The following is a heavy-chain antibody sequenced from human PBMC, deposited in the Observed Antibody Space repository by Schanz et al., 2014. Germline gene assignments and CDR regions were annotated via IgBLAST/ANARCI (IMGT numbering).Heavy chain of an antibody. D-gene: IGHD5-12*01. CDR1: GFTFSSYG. V-gene: IGHV3-33*01. CDR2: IWYDENNK. Sequence: QVQLVESGGGVVQFGRSLRLSCVASGFTFSSYGMHWVRQAPGKGLEWVAVIWYDENNKYYADSVKGRFTMSRDNSKTSLYLQMNSLRAEDTAVYSCASPSGYSDYGTYFDFWGQGTLVTVSS. J-gene: IGHJ4*02. CDR3: ASPSGYSDYGTYFDF.